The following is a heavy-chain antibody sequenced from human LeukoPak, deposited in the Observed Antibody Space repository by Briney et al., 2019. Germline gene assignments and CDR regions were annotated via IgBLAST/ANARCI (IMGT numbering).Heavy chain of an antibody. Sequence: PSETLSLTCAVYGGSFSGYYWSWIRQPPGKGLEWIGEINHSGSTNYNPSLKSRVTISVDTSKNQFSLKLSSVTAADTAVYYCATNGGSATYFDYWGQGTLVTVSS. D-gene: IGHD2-15*01. CDR3: ATNGGSATYFDY. CDR1: GGSFSGYY. J-gene: IGHJ4*02. V-gene: IGHV4-34*01. CDR2: INHSGST.